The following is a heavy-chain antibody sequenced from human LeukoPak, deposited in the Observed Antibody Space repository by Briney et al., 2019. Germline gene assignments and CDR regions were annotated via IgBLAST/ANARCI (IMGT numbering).Heavy chain of an antibody. CDR1: GGSISSYY. D-gene: IGHD3-16*01. CDR3: ARGLMGDTILLLGY. Sequence: SETLSLTCTVSGGSISSYYWSWIRQPPGKGLEWIGYIYYSGSTNYNPSLKSRVTISVDTSKNQFSLKLSSVTAADTAVYYCARGLMGDTILLLGYWGQGTLVTVSS. CDR2: IYYSGST. J-gene: IGHJ4*02. V-gene: IGHV4-59*01.